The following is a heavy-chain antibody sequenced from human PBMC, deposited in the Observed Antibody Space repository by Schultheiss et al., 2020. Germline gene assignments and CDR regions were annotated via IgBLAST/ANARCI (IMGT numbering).Heavy chain of an antibody. CDR2: ISSSSGDST. D-gene: IGHD3-3*01. CDR1: GFTFSSYA. Sequence: GGSLGLSRAASGFTFSSYAMNWVRQAPGKGLEWVSTISSSSGDSTDYADSVKGRFTISRDNSKNTLYLQMNSLRAEDTAIYYCAKGGSDFGVGIPLDYWGQGTLVTISS. J-gene: IGHJ4*02. V-gene: IGHV3-23*01. CDR3: AKGGSDFGVGIPLDY.